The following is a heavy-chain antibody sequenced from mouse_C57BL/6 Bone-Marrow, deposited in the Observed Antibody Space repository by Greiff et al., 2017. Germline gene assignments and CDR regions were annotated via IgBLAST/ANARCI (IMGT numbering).Heavy chain of an antibody. V-gene: IGHV1-81*01. CDR2: IYPRSGNT. Sequence: VQLQQSGAELARPGASVKLSCKASGYTFTSYGISWVKQRTGQGLEWIGEIYPRSGNTYYNEKFKGKATLTADKSSSTAYMALRSLTSEDSAVYFCARKNRQLRVWFAYWGQGTLVTVSA. CDR3: ARKNRQLRVWFAY. J-gene: IGHJ3*01. D-gene: IGHD3-2*02. CDR1: GYTFTSYG.